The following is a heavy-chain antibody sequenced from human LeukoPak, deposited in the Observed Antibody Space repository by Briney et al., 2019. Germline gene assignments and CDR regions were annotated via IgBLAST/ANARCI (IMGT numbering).Heavy chain of an antibody. D-gene: IGHD3-3*01. CDR2: VDIDAHT. J-gene: IGHJ3*01. Sequence: SETLSLTCAVYGGSFSGYYWSRVRQPPGKVLEWIGEVDIDAHTSSNPSLKSRVTISADSSKNQFTLTLRSLTAADTALYYCVRQIGACAFDSWGQGTSVTVSS. CDR3: VRQIGACAFDS. V-gene: IGHV4-34*01. CDR1: GGSFSGYY.